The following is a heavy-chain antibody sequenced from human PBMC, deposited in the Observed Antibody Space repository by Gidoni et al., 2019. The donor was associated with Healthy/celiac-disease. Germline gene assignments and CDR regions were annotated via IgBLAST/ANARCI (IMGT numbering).Heavy chain of an antibody. V-gene: IGHV3-23*01. Sequence: EVQLLESGGGLVQPGGSLRLSCAASGVTFSSYAMSWVRQAPGKGLEWVSAISGSGGSTYYADSVKGRFTISRDNSKNTLYLQMNSLRAEDTAVYYCAKGGYSSSWTRDAFDIWGQGTMVTVSS. CDR2: ISGSGGST. D-gene: IGHD6-13*01. CDR1: GVTFSSYA. CDR3: AKGGYSSSWTRDAFDI. J-gene: IGHJ3*02.